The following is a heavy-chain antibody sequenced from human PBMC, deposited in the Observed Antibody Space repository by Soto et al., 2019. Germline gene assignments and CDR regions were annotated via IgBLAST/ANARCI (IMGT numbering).Heavy chain of an antibody. CDR1: GFTFSSHG. D-gene: IGHD3-16*01. Sequence: QVQLVESGGGVVQPGRSLRVSCAASGFTFSSHGMHWVRQAPGKGLEWVAVIWYDGSNKYYGESVKGRFIIPRDNSKNTVDLQMNSLRAEDTAIYYCARWGPDKVLDYWGQGTLVTVSS. CDR3: ARWGPDKVLDY. V-gene: IGHV3-33*01. J-gene: IGHJ4*02. CDR2: IWYDGSNK.